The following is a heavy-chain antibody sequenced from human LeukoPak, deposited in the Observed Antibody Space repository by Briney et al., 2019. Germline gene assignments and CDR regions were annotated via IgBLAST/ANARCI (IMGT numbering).Heavy chain of an antibody. CDR1: GGSFSGYY. CDR3: ARRRLAYYYGSGSLDY. D-gene: IGHD3-10*01. Sequence: SETLSLTCAVYGGSFSGYYWSWIRQPPGKGLEWIGEINHSGSTNYNPSLKSRVTISVDTSKNQFSLKLSSVTAADTAVYYCARRRLAYYYGSGSLDYWGQGTLVTVSS. CDR2: INHSGST. J-gene: IGHJ4*02. V-gene: IGHV4-34*01.